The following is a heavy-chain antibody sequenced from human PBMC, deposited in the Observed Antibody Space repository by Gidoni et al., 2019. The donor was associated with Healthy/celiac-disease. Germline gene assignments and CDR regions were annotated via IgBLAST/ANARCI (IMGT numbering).Heavy chain of an antibody. CDR1: GGSFSGYY. D-gene: IGHD2-2*01. CDR3: ARVSLVPAADWFDP. CDR2: INHSGST. V-gene: IGHV4-34*01. J-gene: IGHJ5*02. Sequence: QLHLLHWGAVLLNPWGTLSLSCPAFGGSFSGYYWSWIRQPPGKGLEWIGEINHSGSTNYNPSLKSRVTISVDTSKNQFSLKLSSVTAADTAVYYCARVSLVPAADWFDPWGQGTLVTVSS.